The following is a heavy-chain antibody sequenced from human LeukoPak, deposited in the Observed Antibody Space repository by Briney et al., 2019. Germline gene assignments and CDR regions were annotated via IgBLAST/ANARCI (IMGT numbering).Heavy chain of an antibody. D-gene: IGHD6-19*01. CDR2: IDHDGTEI. Sequence: GGSLRLSCTASGFTIEKYWMTWVRQAPGKGLQWVANIDHDGTEIHYLGSVKGRFTVSRDNAKNILDLQMNDLRAEDTAVYLCASALTTGVAVWGQGTLVSVSS. CDR1: GFTIEKYW. CDR3: ASALTTGVAV. J-gene: IGHJ4*02. V-gene: IGHV3-7*01.